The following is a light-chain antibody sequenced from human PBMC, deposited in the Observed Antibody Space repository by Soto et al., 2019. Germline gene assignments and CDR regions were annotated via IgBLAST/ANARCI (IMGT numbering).Light chain of an antibody. CDR1: NIGSKS. J-gene: IGLJ2*01. Sequence: SYELTQPRSVSVAPGKTARITCGGNNIGSKSVHWYQQKPGQAPVLVIYYDSDRPSGIPERFSGSNSGNTATLTISRVEAGDEADSYCQVWDSSSDHHVVFGGGTKLTVL. CDR2: YDS. CDR3: QVWDSSSDHHVV. V-gene: IGLV3-21*04.